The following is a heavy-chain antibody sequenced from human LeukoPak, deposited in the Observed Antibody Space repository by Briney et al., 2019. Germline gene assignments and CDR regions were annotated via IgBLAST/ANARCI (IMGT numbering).Heavy chain of an antibody. V-gene: IGHV3-48*01. J-gene: IGHJ4*02. CDR2: ISSSSSTI. Sequence: GGSLRLSCAASGFTFSSYSMNWVRQAPGKGLEWVSYISSSSSTIYYADSVKGRFTISRDNAKNPLYLQMNSLRAEDTAVYYCAKDRLISWAQFDYWGQGTLVTVSS. CDR3: AKDRLISWAQFDY. CDR1: GFTFSSYS. D-gene: IGHD6-13*01.